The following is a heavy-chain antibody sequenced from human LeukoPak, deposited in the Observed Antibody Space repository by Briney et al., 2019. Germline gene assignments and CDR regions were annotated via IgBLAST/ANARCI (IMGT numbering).Heavy chain of an antibody. J-gene: IGHJ4*02. CDR3: TRVSLVGISDY. CDR2: IKEDGSEK. V-gene: IGHV3-7*05. CDR1: GFIFSSSW. Sequence: GGSLRLSCAASGFIFSSSWMNWVRQPPGKGLEWVANIKEDGSEKYYVDSVKGRFTISRDNAKNSLYLRMNSLRADDTAVYYCTRVSLVGISDYWGQGTLVTVSS. D-gene: IGHD2-8*02.